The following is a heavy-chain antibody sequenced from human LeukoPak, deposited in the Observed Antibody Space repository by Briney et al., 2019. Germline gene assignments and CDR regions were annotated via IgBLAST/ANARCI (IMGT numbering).Heavy chain of an antibody. Sequence: KSSETLSLTCSVSGGSVGSDYWNWIRQPAGKGLEFIGRVHVSGATNYNPSLASRVTMSVDRSKNQFSLKLNSATAPDTAVYYCARDGEHKRRAGYFDPWGQGTLVTVSS. CDR3: ARDGEHKRRAGYFDP. CDR2: VHVSGAT. D-gene: IGHD1/OR15-1a*01. V-gene: IGHV4-4*07. CDR1: GGSVGSDY. J-gene: IGHJ4*02.